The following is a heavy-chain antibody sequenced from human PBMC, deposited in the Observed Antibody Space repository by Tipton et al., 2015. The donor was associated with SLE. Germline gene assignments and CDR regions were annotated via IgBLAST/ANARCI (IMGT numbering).Heavy chain of an antibody. CDR2: ISHRGGT. CDR3: ARLQYIFGGMDV. J-gene: IGHJ6*04. CDR1: GGSFSGNY. Sequence: TLSLTCAVFGGSFSGNYWIWIRQTPGKGLEWIGEISHRGGTNLNPSLESRVSVSKDTSKNQFSLKLTSVTAADTAVYYCARLQYIFGGMDVWGEGTTVTVSS. D-gene: IGHD3-3*01. V-gene: IGHV4-34*01.